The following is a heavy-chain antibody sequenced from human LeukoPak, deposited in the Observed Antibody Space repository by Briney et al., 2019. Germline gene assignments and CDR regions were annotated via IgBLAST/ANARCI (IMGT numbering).Heavy chain of an antibody. CDR2: IIPIFGTA. D-gene: IGHD3-10*01. CDR3: ARDGESGSYPYYYYYYMDV. J-gene: IGHJ6*03. CDR1: GYTLTELS. V-gene: IGHV1-69*05. Sequence: PVKVSCKVSGYTLTELSMHWVRQAPGQGLEWMGGIIPIFGTANYAQKFQGRVTITTDESTSTAYMELSSLRSEDTAVYYCARDGESGSYPYYYYYYMDVWGKGTTVTVSS.